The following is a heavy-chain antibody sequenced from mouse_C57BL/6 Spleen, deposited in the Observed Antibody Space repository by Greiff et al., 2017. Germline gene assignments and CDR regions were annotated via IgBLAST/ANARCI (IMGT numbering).Heavy chain of an antibody. Sequence: VQLVESGAELVRPGTSVKVSCKASGYAFTNYLIEWVKQRPGQGLEWIGVINPGSGGTNYNEKFKGKATLTADKSSSTAYMQLSSLTSEDSAVYFCARDSNYPFDYWGQGTTLTVSS. J-gene: IGHJ2*01. CDR3: ARDSNYPFDY. CDR2: INPGSGGT. V-gene: IGHV1-54*01. D-gene: IGHD2-5*01. CDR1: GYAFTNYL.